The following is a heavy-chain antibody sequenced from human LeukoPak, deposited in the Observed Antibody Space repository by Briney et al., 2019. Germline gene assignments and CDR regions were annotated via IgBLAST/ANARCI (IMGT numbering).Heavy chain of an antibody. CDR2: ISYSGST. CDR3: ATLDYGDLTFDY. Sequence: PSETLSLTCTVYGGSISSGNYYWNWIRQPPEKGLEWVGYISYSGSTVYNPSLKSRATISADTSKNQFSLKLSSVTAADTAVYYCATLDYGDLTFDYWGQGTLVTVSS. J-gene: IGHJ4*02. D-gene: IGHD4-17*01. CDR1: GGSISSGNYY. V-gene: IGHV4-30-4*01.